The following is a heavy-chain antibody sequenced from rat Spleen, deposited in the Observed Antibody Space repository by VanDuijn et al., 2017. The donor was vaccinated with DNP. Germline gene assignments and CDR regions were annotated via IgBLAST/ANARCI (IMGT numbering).Heavy chain of an antibody. CDR1: GYSITSNY. V-gene: IGHV3-1*01. CDR3: ARWTRYFDY. J-gene: IGHJ2*01. D-gene: IGHD1-7*01. Sequence: EVQLQESGSGLVKPSQSLSLTCSVTGYSITSNYWCWIRKFPGNKLEYIGHISYSGGTNYNPSLKSRISITRDTSKNHFFLHLNSVTTEDTATYYCARWTRYFDYWGQGVMVTVSS. CDR2: ISYSGGT.